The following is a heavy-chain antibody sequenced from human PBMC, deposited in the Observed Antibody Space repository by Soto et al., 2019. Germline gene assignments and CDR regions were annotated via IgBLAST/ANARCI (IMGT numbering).Heavy chain of an antibody. J-gene: IGHJ6*02. CDR1: GGSMSDYY. CDR3: ASSNIAAAGFYYYGMDV. CDR2: IYYSGST. Sequence: SETLSLTCTVSGGSMSDYYWSYIRQPPGKGLEWIGFIYYSGSTNYNPSLKSRVTISVDTSKNQFSLKLSSVTAADTAVYYCASSNIAAAGFYYYGMDVWGRGTTVTVSS. D-gene: IGHD6-13*01. V-gene: IGHV4-59*01.